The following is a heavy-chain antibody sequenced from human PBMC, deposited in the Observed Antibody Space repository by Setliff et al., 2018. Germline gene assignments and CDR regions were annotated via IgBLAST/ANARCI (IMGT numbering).Heavy chain of an antibody. J-gene: IGHJ5*02. CDR1: GGSISSGGYY. D-gene: IGHD3-9*01. CDR2: IYTSGST. Sequence: SETLSLTCTVSGGSISSGGYYWSWIRQPAGKGLEWIGHIYTSGSTNYNPSLKSRVTISVDTSKNQFSLKLSSVTAADTAVYYCARPSKYYDILTGYYHNWFDPWGQGTQVTVSS. V-gene: IGHV4-61*09. CDR3: ARPSKYYDILTGYYHNWFDP.